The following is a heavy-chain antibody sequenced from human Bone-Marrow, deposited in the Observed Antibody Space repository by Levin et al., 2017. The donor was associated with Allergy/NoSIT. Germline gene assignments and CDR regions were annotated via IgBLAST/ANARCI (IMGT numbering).Heavy chain of an antibody. J-gene: IGHJ4*02. Sequence: GGSLRLSCAASGLIFSNYAMNWVRQAPGKGLEWVSQISGSGSNTHYADSVRGRVTFSSDNSNNKAHLQMNRLSADATAVYYCAGYDPSGYHSPFDSWGQGTLVTVSS. CDR2: ISGSGSNT. CDR1: GLIFSNYA. V-gene: IGHV3-23*01. CDR3: AGYDPSGYHSPFDS. D-gene: IGHD3-22*01.